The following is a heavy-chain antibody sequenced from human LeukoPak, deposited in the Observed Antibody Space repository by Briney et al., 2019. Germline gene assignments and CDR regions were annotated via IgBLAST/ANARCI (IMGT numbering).Heavy chain of an antibody. CDR1: GFTFSTYV. CDR2: ISGSGDNT. D-gene: IGHD5-12*01. V-gene: IGHV3-23*01. Sequence: GGSLRLSCAASGFTFSTYVMSWVRQAPGKGLGWVSGISGSGDNTYYADSVKGRFTISRDNSKNTLYLQMNSLRAEDTAVYYCAKESGYDTDFDYWGQGTLVSVSS. CDR3: AKESGYDTDFDY. J-gene: IGHJ4*02.